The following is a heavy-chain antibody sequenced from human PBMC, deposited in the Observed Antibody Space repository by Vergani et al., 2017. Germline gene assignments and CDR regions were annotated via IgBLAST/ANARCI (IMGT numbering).Heavy chain of an antibody. V-gene: IGHV1-69*01. CDR1: GGTFSSYA. CDR2: IIPIFGTA. Sequence: QVQLVQSGAEVKKPGSSVKVSCKASGGTFSSYAISWVRQAPGQGLEWMGGIIPIFGTANYAQKFQGRVTITADESTSTAYMELSSLRSEDTAVYYCARTSPDIAAAGTYYYYMDVWGKGTTVTVSS. CDR3: ARTSPDIAAAGTYYYYMDV. D-gene: IGHD6-13*01. J-gene: IGHJ6*03.